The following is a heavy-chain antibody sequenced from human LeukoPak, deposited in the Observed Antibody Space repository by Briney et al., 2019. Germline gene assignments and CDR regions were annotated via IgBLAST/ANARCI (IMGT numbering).Heavy chain of an antibody. Sequence: PSETLSLTCTVSGGSLSSNSYYWGWIRQPPGKGLEWIGSIYYSGSTNYNPSLKSRVTMSVDTSKNQFSLKLSSVTAADTAVYYCARDLSSWYGSDYWGKGTLVTVSS. V-gene: IGHV4-39*07. CDR2: IYYSGST. CDR1: GGSLSSNSYY. CDR3: ARDLSSWYGSDY. J-gene: IGHJ4*02. D-gene: IGHD6-13*01.